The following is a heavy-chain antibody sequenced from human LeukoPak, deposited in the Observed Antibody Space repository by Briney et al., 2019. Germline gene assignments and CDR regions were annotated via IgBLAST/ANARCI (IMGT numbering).Heavy chain of an antibody. J-gene: IGHJ3*02. CDR1: GGSISSGSYY. CDR3: AGDISVSGTRHDAFDM. CDR2: IYTSGST. Sequence: SETLSLTCTVSGGSISSGSYYWSWIRQPAGKGLEWIGRIYTSGSTNYNPSLKSRVTISVDTSKNQFSLKLSSVTAADTAVYFCAGDISVSGTRHDAFDMWGLGTMVTVSS. V-gene: IGHV4-61*02. D-gene: IGHD6-19*01.